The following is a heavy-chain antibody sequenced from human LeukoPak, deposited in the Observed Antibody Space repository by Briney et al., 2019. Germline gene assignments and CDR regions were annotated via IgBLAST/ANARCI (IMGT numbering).Heavy chain of an antibody. CDR1: GGSISSRSYY. D-gene: IGHD2-15*01. Sequence: PSETLSLTCTVSGGSISSRSYYWGWIRQPPGKGLEWIGSVYYSGNTYYNPSLKSRVTFSVDTSQNQFSLKLTSVTAADTAVYYCARDEYCSGGSCYSKDQRAWFDPWGQGTLVTVSS. CDR2: VYYSGNT. V-gene: IGHV4-39*07. J-gene: IGHJ5*02. CDR3: ARDEYCSGGSCYSKDQRAWFDP.